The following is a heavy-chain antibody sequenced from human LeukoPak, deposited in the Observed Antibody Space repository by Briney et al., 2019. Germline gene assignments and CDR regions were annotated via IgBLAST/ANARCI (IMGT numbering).Heavy chain of an antibody. CDR2: INPNSGGT. J-gene: IGHJ4*02. CDR1: GYTFTGYY. CDR3: ARVSPRIAARPFDY. D-gene: IGHD6-6*01. Sequence: GASVKVSCKASGYTFTGYYIHWVRQAPGQGLEWMGWINPNSGGTNYAQKFQGRVTMTRDTSISTAYMELSRLRSDDTAVYYCARVSPRIAARPFDYWGQGTLVTVSS. V-gene: IGHV1-2*02.